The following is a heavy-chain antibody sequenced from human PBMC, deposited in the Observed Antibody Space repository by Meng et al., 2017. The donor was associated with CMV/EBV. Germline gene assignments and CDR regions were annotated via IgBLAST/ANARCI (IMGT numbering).Heavy chain of an antibody. Sequence: SETLSLTCTVSGYSISSGYYWGWIRQPPGKGLEWIGSIYHSGSTYYNPSLKSRVTISVDTSKNQFSLKLSSVTAADTAVYYCARRAGYDSSGYYVDYWGQGTLVTVSS. D-gene: IGHD3-22*01. CDR1: GYSISSGYY. CDR2: IYHSGST. V-gene: IGHV4-38-2*02. CDR3: ARRAGYDSSGYYVDY. J-gene: IGHJ4*02.